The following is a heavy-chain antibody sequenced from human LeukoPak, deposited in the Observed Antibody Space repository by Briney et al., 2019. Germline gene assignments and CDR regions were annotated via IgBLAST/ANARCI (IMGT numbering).Heavy chain of an antibody. CDR1: GFTFSSYG. V-gene: IGHV3-33*08. J-gene: IGHJ4*02. D-gene: IGHD3-3*01. CDR2: IWYDGSNK. CDR3: ARGRRYYDFWSGYPYYFDY. Sequence: PGGSLRLSCAASGFTFSSYGMHWVRQAPGKGLEWVAVIWYDGSNKYYADSVKGRFTISRDNSKNTLYLQMNSLRAEDTAVYYCARGRRYYDFWSGYPYYFDYWGQGTLVTVSS.